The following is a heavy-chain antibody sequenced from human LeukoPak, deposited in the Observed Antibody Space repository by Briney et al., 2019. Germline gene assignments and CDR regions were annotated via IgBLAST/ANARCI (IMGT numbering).Heavy chain of an antibody. J-gene: IGHJ4*02. D-gene: IGHD1-14*01. CDR1: GFTFSGHW. V-gene: IGHV3-7*01. Sequence: GGSLRLSCVASGFTFSGHWMSWVRQAPGKGLEWVANINQGGSDKYYVDSVKGRFTISRDNANNLLYLQMNSLRGEDTAVYYCTRDRSRAEDDWGQGTLVTVSS. CDR3: TRDRSRAEDD. CDR2: INQGGSDK.